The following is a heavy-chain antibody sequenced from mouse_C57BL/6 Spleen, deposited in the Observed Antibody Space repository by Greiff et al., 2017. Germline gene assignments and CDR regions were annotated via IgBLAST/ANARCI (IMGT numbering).Heavy chain of an antibody. CDR1: GFSLTSYG. CDR3: ARNADYDVAAWFAY. Sequence: VKLMESGPGLVQPSQSLSITCTVSGFSLTSYGVHWVRQSPGKGLEWLGVIWSGGSTDYNAAFISRLSISKDNSKSQVFFKMNSLQADDTAIYYCARNADYDVAAWFAYWGQGTLVTVSA. CDR2: IWSGGST. J-gene: IGHJ3*01. D-gene: IGHD2-4*01. V-gene: IGHV2-2*01.